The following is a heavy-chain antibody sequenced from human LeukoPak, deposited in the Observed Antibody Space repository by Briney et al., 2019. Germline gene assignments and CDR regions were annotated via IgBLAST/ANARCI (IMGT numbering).Heavy chain of an antibody. CDR2: IYPGDSDT. Sequence: GESLKISCKGSGYSFSTYKISWVRQMPGKGLEWMGIIYPGDSDTRYSPSFQGQVTISADKSISTAYLQWSSLKASDAAIYYCARRLPAPEAFDIWGQGTMVTVSS. CDR1: GYSFSTYK. V-gene: IGHV5-51*01. D-gene: IGHD2-2*01. CDR3: ARRLPAPEAFDI. J-gene: IGHJ3*02.